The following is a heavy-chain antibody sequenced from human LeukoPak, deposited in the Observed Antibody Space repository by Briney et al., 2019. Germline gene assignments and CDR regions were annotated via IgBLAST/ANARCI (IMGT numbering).Heavy chain of an antibody. D-gene: IGHD2-2*01. CDR1: GGSFSGYY. Sequence: SETLSLTCAVYGGSFSGYYWGWIRQPPGKGLEWIGEINHDGNTYYNPSLKSRVTISVDTSKYQFSLKLISVTAADTAVYYCARGRGPAARSLSLWGRGTLVTVSS. V-gene: IGHV4-34*01. CDR2: INHDGNT. J-gene: IGHJ2*01. CDR3: ARGRGPAARSLSL.